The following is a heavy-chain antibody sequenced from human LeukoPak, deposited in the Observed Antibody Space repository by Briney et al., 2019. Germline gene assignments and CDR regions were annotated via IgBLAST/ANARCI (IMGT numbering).Heavy chain of an antibody. CDR3: AKDLYYYGSGSPPDY. V-gene: IGHV3-30*18. CDR2: ISYDGSNK. D-gene: IGHD3-10*01. J-gene: IGHJ4*02. Sequence: GRSLRLSCAASGFTFSSYGMHWVRQAPGKGLEWVAVISYDGSNKYYADSVKGRLTISRDNSKNTLYLQMNSLRAEDTAVYYCAKDLYYYGSGSPPDYWGQGTLVTVSS. CDR1: GFTFSSYG.